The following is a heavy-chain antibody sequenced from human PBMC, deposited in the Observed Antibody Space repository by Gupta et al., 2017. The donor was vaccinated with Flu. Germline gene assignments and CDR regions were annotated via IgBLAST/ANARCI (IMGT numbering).Heavy chain of an antibody. Sequence: SCADSGFTFNNYWMSWVRQAPGKGLEWVANINKDGSAKYYLDSVKGRFTISRDNAKNSLYLQMNSLRAEDTAVYFCTREERWGQGALGTVSS. J-gene: IGHJ4*02. D-gene: IGHD1-1*01. V-gene: IGHV3-7*01. CDR1: GFTFNNYW. CDR3: TREER. CDR2: INKDGSAK.